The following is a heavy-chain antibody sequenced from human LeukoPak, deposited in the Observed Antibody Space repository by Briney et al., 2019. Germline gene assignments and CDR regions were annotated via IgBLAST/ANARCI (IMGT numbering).Heavy chain of an antibody. CDR2: ISGSGGSA. Sequence: GGSPRLSCAASGFTFSSYAMSWVRQAPGKGLEWVSAISGSGGSAYYADSVKGRFTISRDNSKNTLYLQMNSLRAEDTAVYYCAKAAAGSYDILTGYYTRISDYWGQGTLVTVSS. CDR3: AKAAAGSYDILTGYYTRISDY. J-gene: IGHJ4*02. V-gene: IGHV3-23*01. CDR1: GFTFSSYA. D-gene: IGHD3-9*01.